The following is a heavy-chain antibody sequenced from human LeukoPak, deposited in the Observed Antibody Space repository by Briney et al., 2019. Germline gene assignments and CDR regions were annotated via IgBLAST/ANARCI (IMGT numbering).Heavy chain of an antibody. D-gene: IGHD2-2*01. Sequence: PGGSLRLSCAASGFIFSNYAMTWVRQAPGKGLEWVSDVSAGGGSTNYADSVKGRFTISRDNPKNTLYLQMSSLRAEDTALYCCAKDLPAAYFDYWGLGTLVTVSS. V-gene: IGHV3-23*01. CDR3: AKDLPAAYFDY. J-gene: IGHJ4*02. CDR1: GFIFSNYA. CDR2: VSAGGGST.